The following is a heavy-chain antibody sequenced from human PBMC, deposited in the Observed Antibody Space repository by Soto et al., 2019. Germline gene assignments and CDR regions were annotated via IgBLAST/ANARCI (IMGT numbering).Heavy chain of an antibody. CDR3: ARKCSGSSWFDH. CDR1: GYTFSSSG. D-gene: IGHD6-6*01. CDR2: ISTYNGNT. J-gene: IGHJ5*02. V-gene: IGHV1-18*01. Sequence: XSVNVSCQASGYTFSSSGIHWVRQAPGQGLEWMGWISTYNGNTNYAQKLLGRVTMTTDTSTRTAYMELRSLKSAETAVYYCARKCSGSSWFDHWGQGPLGTVAS.